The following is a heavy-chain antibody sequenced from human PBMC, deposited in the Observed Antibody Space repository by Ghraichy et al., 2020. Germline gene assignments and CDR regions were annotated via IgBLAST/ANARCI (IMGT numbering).Heavy chain of an antibody. J-gene: IGHJ4*02. D-gene: IGHD2-15*01. Sequence: SETLSLTCTVSGGSISSSSYYWGWIRQPPGKGLEWIGSIYYSGSTYYNPSLKSRVTISVDTSKNQFSLKLSSVTAADTAVYYCARQKAIGYCSGGSCYSGYFDYWGQGTLVTVSS. CDR2: IYYSGST. CDR3: ARQKAIGYCSGGSCYSGYFDY. V-gene: IGHV4-39*01. CDR1: GGSISSSSYY.